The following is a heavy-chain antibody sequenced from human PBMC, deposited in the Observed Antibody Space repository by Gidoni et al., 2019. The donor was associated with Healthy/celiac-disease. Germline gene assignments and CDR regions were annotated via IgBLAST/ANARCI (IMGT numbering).Heavy chain of an antibody. D-gene: IGHD1-1*01. CDR3: TTERRERWRTPEFDY. V-gene: IGHV3-15*07. CDR2: NKSKTDGGTT. Sequence: EVQLVESGGGLVKPGGSLRLSCAASGFTFSNVWMNWGRQAPGKGLEWGGRNKSKTDGGTTDYAANVKGRFTISREDSKNTVYLQMKSLKTEDTAVYYCTTERRERWRTPEFDYWGQGTLVTVSS. CDR1: GFTFSNVW. J-gene: IGHJ4*02.